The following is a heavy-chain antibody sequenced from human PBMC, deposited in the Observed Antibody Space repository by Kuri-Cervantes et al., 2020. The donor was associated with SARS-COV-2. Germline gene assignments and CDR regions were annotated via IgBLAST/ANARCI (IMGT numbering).Heavy chain of an antibody. CDR1: GFTFSSYA. V-gene: IGHV3-23*01. Sequence: LSLTCAASGFTFSSYAMSWVRQAPGKGLEWVSAISGSGGSTYYADSVKGRFTISRDNSKNTLYLQMNSLRAEDTAVYCCAAPASYGYYWYFDLWGRGTLVTVSS. J-gene: IGHJ2*01. D-gene: IGHD5-18*01. CDR2: ISGSGGST. CDR3: AAPASYGYYWYFDL.